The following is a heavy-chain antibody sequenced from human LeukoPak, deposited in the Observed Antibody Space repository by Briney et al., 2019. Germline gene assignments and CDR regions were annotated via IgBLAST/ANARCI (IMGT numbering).Heavy chain of an antibody. CDR2: IIPIFGTA. CDR1: GGTFSSYA. D-gene: IGHD6-13*01. V-gene: IGHV1-69*05. J-gene: IGHJ6*03. Sequence: SVKVSCKASGGTFSSYAITWVRQAPGQGLEWMGGIIPIFGTANYAQKFQGRVTITTQETTTTAHIVLRSLRSEDTTVYYCARGRRSGYSSSWYDYYYYYMDGWGKGTTVTVSS. CDR3: ARGRRSGYSSSWYDYYYYYMDG.